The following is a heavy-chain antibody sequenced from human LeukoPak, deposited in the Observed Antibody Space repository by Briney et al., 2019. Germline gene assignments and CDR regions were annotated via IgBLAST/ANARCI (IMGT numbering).Heavy chain of an antibody. CDR3: ARDSFSRISVFGVVSDAFDI. V-gene: IGHV3-7*01. CDR2: IKQDGSEK. CDR1: GFTFSSYW. Sequence: GGSLRLAWAAAGFTFSSYWMSWVRQAAGEGPEWVANIKQDGSEKYYVATVKPPFTISRDNAKNSLYLQINRLRAEDTAVYYCARDSFSRISVFGVVSDAFDIWGQGTMVTVSS. D-gene: IGHD3-3*01. J-gene: IGHJ3*02.